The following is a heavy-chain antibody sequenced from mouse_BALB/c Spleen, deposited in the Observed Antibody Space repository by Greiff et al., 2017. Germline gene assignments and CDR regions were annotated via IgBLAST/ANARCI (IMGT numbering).Heavy chain of an antibody. J-gene: IGHJ1*01. Sequence: DVQLQESGPGLVKPSQSLSLTCSVTGYSITSGYYWNWIRQFPGNKLEWMGYISYDGSNNYNPSLKNRISITRDTSKNQFFLKLNSVTTEDTATYYCARENHFDVWGAGTTVTVSS. CDR2: ISYDGSN. CDR3: ARENHFDV. V-gene: IGHV3-6*02. CDR1: GYSITSGYY.